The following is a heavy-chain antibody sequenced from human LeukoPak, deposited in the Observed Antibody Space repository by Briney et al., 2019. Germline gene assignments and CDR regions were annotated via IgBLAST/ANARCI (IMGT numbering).Heavy chain of an antibody. V-gene: IGHV1-2*02. D-gene: IGHD1/OR15-1a*01. CDR1: GYTFTGYY. CDR2: INPNSGGT. Sequence: GASVKVSCKASGYTFTGYYMHWVRQAPGQGLEWMGWINPNSGGTNYAQKFQGRVTMTRDTSISTAYMELSRLRSDDTAVYYCARAGISITGITREFDPWGQGTLVTVSS. CDR3: ARAGISITGITREFDP. J-gene: IGHJ5*02.